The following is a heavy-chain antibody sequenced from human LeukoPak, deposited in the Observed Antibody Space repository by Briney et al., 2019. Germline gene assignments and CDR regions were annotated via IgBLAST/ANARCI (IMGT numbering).Heavy chain of an antibody. D-gene: IGHD6-13*01. CDR2: INQDGSEK. J-gene: IGHJ6*02. V-gene: IGHV3-7*03. CDR3: AKAIAAAGIRYYGMDV. Sequence: GAFLRLSCAASGFTFTNYWMTWVRQAPGKGLEWVANINQDGSEKSYVDSVKGRFTISRDNAKNSLYLQMNSLRAEDTAVYYCAKAIAAAGIRYYGMDVWGQGTTVTVSS. CDR1: GFTFTNYW.